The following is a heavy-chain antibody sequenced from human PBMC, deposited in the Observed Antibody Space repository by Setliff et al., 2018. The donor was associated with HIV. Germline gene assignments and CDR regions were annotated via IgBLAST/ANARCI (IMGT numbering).Heavy chain of an antibody. D-gene: IGHD6-13*01. CDR3: ARGYSSSWHNDYHYYMDV. Sequence: LRLSCLASGFSFGTYSMTWVRQAPGKGLEWVSSISSASSYIYYEDSVKGRFTVSRDNAEHSLYLQMDSLRADDTAVYYCARGYSSSWHNDYHYYMDVWGKGTTVTVSS. J-gene: IGHJ6*03. CDR2: ISSASSYI. V-gene: IGHV3-21*01. CDR1: GFSFGTYS.